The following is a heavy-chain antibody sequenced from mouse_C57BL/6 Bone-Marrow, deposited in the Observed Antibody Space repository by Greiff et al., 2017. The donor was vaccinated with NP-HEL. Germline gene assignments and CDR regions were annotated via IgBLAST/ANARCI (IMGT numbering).Heavy chain of an antibody. J-gene: IGHJ4*01. D-gene: IGHD1-1*01. CDR3: APHYYGSTYAMDY. CDR1: GYTFTSYT. CDR2: INPSSGYT. Sequence: QVQLKESGAELARPGASVKMSCKASGYTFTSYTMHWVKQRPGQGLEWIGYINPSSGYTKYNQKFKDKATLTADKSSSTAYMQLSSLTSEDSAVYYCAPHYYGSTYAMDYWGQGTSVTVSS. V-gene: IGHV1-4*01.